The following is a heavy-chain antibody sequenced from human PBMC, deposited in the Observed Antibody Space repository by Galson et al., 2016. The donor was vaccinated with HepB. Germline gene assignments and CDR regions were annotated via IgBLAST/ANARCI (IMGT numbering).Heavy chain of an antibody. J-gene: IGHJ3*02. V-gene: IGHV4-59*01. CDR3: ARGPTALTDAFDI. CDR2: IHSSGST. D-gene: IGHD2-21*02. CDR1: GGSTSGYY. Sequence: SETLSLTCSVSGGSTSGYYWTWIRQPPGKGLEWIGFIHSSGSTTYNPSLKSRFTISIDTSINHFFLKLRSVTAADTAVYYCARGPTALTDAFDIWGQGTMVTVSS.